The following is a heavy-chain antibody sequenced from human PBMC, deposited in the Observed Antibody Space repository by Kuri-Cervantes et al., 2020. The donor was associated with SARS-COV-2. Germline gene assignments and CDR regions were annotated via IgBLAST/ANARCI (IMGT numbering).Heavy chain of an antibody. CDR2: VGNGGSLT. V-gene: IGHV3-23*01. CDR1: GFTFSSYS. J-gene: IGHJ6*04. D-gene: IGHD2-2*01. CDR3: AKIPIYCSSTSCPVDA. Sequence: LSLTCAASGFTFSSYSMNWVRQAPGKGLEWVSIVGNGGSLTYYADSVKGRLTISRDNSKNTLYLQMNSLRDEDTAVYYCAKIPIYCSSTSCPVDAWGKGTTVTVSS.